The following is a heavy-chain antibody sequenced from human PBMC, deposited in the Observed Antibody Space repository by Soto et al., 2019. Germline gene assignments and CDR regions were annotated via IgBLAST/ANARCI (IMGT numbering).Heavy chain of an antibody. CDR3: AGVSRFLEWLSLNWFDP. V-gene: IGHV3-48*01. CDR2: ISSSSSTL. CDR1: GFTFSSYS. D-gene: IGHD3-3*01. Sequence: GGSLRLSCAASGFTFSSYSMNWVRQAPGKGLEWVSYISSSSSTLYYADSVKARFTLSTDNPQNSLYLQMNSLRAEDTPVYYCAGVSRFLEWLSLNWFDPWGQGTLVTVSS. J-gene: IGHJ5*02.